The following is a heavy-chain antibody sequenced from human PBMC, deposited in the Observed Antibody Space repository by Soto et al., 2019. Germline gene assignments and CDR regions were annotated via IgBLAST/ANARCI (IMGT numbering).Heavy chain of an antibody. V-gene: IGHV1-18*01. CDR2: ISGLNGNT. CDR3: ARDLFGEDVAGYFDY. CDR1: GYSFSTYG. Sequence: QVHLVQSGVEVKKPGASVKVSCKASGYSFSTYGISWVRQAPGQGLEWMGWISGLNGNTNYAQNLQGRVTMTTDTCTSTAYMELRSLGFDDTAMYYCARDLFGEDVAGYFDYWGQGTLVTVSS. D-gene: IGHD2-21*01. J-gene: IGHJ4*02.